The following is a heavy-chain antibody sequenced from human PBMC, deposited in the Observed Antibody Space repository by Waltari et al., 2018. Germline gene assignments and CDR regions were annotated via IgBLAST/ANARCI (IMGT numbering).Heavy chain of an antibody. CDR2: INPNSGGT. CDR3: AKSSCGGDPRSDFHY. CDR1: GYTFTGYY. V-gene: IGHV1-2*02. J-gene: IGHJ4*02. Sequence: QVHLVQSGAEVKKPGASVQVSCKSSGYTFTGYYLHWVRQAPGHGLEWMGWINPNSGGTNYAQKFQGRVTMTRDTSSNTAYLELSRLRSDDTAVFYCAKSSCGGDPRSDFHYWGQGTLVTVSS. D-gene: IGHD2-21*02.